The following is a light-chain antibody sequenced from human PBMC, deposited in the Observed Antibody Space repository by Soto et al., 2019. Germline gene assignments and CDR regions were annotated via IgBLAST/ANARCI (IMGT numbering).Light chain of an antibody. CDR3: CSYAGSSNV. CDR2: EVS. Sequence: QSALTQPASVSGSPGQSITISCTGTSSDVGSYYYVSWYQHHPGKAPKVVIYEVSNRPSGVSNRFSGSKFGNTASLTISGLQAEDEADYYCCSYAGSSNVFGTGTKLTVL. J-gene: IGLJ1*01. CDR1: SSDVGSYYY. V-gene: IGLV2-14*01.